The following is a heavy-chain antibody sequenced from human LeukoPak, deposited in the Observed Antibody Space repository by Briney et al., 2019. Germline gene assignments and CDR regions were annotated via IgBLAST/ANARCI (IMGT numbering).Heavy chain of an antibody. D-gene: IGHD4-23*01. V-gene: IGHV4-31*03. CDR3: ARLSGNYYYYMDV. Sequence: PSETLSLTCIVSGGSITSVPFYWSWIRQHPGKGLELVGHIYYTGSTYYNPSLKSRVTLSLDTSKNQFSLNLTSVTAADSAVYYCARLSGNYYYYMDVWGKGTTVTASS. CDR2: IYYTGST. J-gene: IGHJ6*03. CDR1: GGSITSVPFY.